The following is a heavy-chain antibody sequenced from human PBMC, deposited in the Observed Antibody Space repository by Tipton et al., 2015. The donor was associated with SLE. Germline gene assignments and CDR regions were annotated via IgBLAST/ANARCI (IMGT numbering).Heavy chain of an antibody. D-gene: IGHD6-6*01. V-gene: IGHV3-7*05. CDR1: GFTFGDYA. CDR3: ARHQLVNDAFDI. CDR2: IKQVGSEK. Sequence: SLRLSCTASGFTFGDYAMSWFRQAPGKGLEWVANIKQVGSEKYYVDSVKGRFTISRDNAKNSLYLQMKSLRAEDTAVYYCARHQLVNDAFDIWVQWTMITVSS. J-gene: IGHJ3*02.